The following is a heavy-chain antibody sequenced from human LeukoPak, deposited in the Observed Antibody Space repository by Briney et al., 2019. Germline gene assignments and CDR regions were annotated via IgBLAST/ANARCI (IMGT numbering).Heavy chain of an antibody. D-gene: IGHD3-16*01. V-gene: IGHV3-23*01. J-gene: IGHJ3*01. CDR1: GFTFSSYA. CDR3: AKDPGNDYVWGSY. Sequence: PGAPLRLSCAASGFTFSSYAMSWVRQAPGKGLERVSAISGSGGSTYYADSVKGRFTISRDNSKNTLYLQMNSLRAEDTAVYYCAKDPGNDYVWGSYWGQGTMVTVSS. CDR2: ISGSGGST.